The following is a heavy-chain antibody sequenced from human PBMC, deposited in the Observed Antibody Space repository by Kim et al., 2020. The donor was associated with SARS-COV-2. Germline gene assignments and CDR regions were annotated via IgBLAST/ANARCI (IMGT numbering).Heavy chain of an antibody. CDR1: GFTFSSYG. CDR3: AKGKGIAAAGKVTAPSQGYYYYGMDV. CDR2: ISYDGSNK. J-gene: IGHJ6*02. D-gene: IGHD6-13*01. Sequence: GGSLRLSCAASGFTFSSYGMHWVRQAPGKGLEWVAVISYDGSNKYYADSVKGRFTISRDNSKNTLYLQMNSLRAEDTAVYYCAKGKGIAAAGKVTAPSQGYYYYGMDVWGQGTTVTVSS. V-gene: IGHV3-30*18.